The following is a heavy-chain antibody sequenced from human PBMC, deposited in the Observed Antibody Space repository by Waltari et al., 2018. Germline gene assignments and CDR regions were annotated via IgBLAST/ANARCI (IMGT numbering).Heavy chain of an antibody. V-gene: IGHV3-7*03. CDR2: IKFDGTGE. CDR1: GFPLRMYS. CDR3: ARGSADFVRFWDS. D-gene: IGHD3-10*01. Sequence: EVYLAESGGGLVQPGGSLRLSCVASGFPLRMYSMTWVRQAPGKGLEWVAKIKFDGTGEYYVDSVRGRFTISRDNTKNSLYLQMNGLRDDDTAVYYCARGSADFVRFWDSWGQGTLVTVSS. J-gene: IGHJ4*02.